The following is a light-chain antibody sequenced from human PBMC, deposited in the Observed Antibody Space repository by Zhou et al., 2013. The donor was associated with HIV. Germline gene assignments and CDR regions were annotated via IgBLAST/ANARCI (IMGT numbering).Light chain of an antibody. CDR1: QTISNY. CDR2: KAS. CDR3: QQYNTYAAT. V-gene: IGKV1-5*03. Sequence: DIQMTQSPSSLSASAGDRVTITCRASQTISNYLNWYQQKPGKAPTLLIYKASNLQSGVPSRFSASGSGTEFSLTIDGLQSDDFATYYCQQYNTYAATFGQGTKVE. J-gene: IGKJ2*01.